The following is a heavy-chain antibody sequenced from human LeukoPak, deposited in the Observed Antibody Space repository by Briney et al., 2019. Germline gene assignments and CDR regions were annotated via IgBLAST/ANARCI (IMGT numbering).Heavy chain of an antibody. Sequence: GGSLRLSCAASGFNFSSNFMHWVRQAPGKGLEWVADIWYDGSNKYYADSVKGRFTISRDNSKNTLFLQMNSLRAEDTAVYYCARDIYASGSYYFDYWGQGTLVTVSS. CDR1: GFNFSSNF. J-gene: IGHJ4*02. CDR3: ARDIYASGSYYFDY. CDR2: IWYDGSNK. V-gene: IGHV3-33*08. D-gene: IGHD3-10*01.